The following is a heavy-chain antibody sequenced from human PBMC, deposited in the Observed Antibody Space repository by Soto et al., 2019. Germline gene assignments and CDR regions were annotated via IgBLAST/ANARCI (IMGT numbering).Heavy chain of an antibody. D-gene: IGHD3-22*01. J-gene: IGHJ4*02. CDR3: ARHSYYDSSGYYYDY. V-gene: IGHV1-18*04. CDR2: ISAYNGNT. CDR1: GYTFTSYG. Sequence: QVQLVQSGAEVKKPGASVKVSCKASGYTFTSYGIIWVRQAPGQVREWMGWISAYNGNTNYAQKLQGRVTMTTDTSTSTAYMELRSLRSDDTAVYYCARHSYYDSSGYYYDYWGQGTLVTVSS.